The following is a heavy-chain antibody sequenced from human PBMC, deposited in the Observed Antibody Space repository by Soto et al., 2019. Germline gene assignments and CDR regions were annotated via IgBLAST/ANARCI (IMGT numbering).Heavy chain of an antibody. Sequence: QLQLQESGPGLVKPSETLSLTCTVSGGSISSSSYYWGWIRQPPGKGLEWIGSIYYSGSTYYNPSLKSRVTISVHTSKTQFPLNLSSVTAADTAVYYCASIGGEYSSGWWPNYSCYGMDVWGQGTTVTVSS. CDR2: IYYSGST. J-gene: IGHJ6*02. D-gene: IGHD6-19*01. CDR1: GGSISSSSYY. CDR3: ASIGGEYSSGWWPNYSCYGMDV. V-gene: IGHV4-39*01.